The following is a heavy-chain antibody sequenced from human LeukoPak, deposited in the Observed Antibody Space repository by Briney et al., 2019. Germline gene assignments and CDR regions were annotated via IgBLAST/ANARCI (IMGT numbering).Heavy chain of an antibody. D-gene: IGHD6-6*01. Sequence: SETLSLTCTVSGGSISSYYWSWIRQPAGKGQEWIGRIYTSGSTNYNPSLKSRVTMSVDTSKNQFSLKLSSVTAADTAVYYCARGGSSSAYYYYYMDVWGKGTTVTVSS. CDR3: ARGGSSSAYYYYYMDV. CDR2: IYTSGST. CDR1: GGSISSYY. J-gene: IGHJ6*03. V-gene: IGHV4-4*07.